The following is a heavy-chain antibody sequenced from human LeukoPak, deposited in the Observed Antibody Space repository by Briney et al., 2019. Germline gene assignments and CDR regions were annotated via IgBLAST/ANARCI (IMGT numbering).Heavy chain of an antibody. J-gene: IGHJ4*02. Sequence: GGSLRLSCAASGFTFSASTMAWARQAPGKGLEWVSAIDNQIFYADSVKGRFTISRDDSRNTLYLQMNSLRVEDSAVYYCARDRFGDYDYWGQGTLVTVSS. CDR1: GFTFSAST. V-gene: IGHV3-23*01. CDR3: ARDRFGDYDY. D-gene: IGHD4-17*01. CDR2: IDNQI.